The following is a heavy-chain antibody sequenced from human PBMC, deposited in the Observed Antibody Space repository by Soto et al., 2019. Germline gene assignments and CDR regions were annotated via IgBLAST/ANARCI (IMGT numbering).Heavy chain of an antibody. J-gene: IGHJ4*02. CDR2: IWYDGSNK. D-gene: IGHD1-26*01. V-gene: IGHV3-33*01. CDR1: GFTFSSYG. CDR3: ARDGAGSYHLNYFEY. Sequence: VGSLRLSCAASGFTFSSYGMHWVRQAPGKGLEWVAVIWYDGSNKYYADSVKGRFTISRDNSKNTLYLQMNSLRAEDTAVYYCARDGAGSYHLNYFEYWGQGTLVTVSS.